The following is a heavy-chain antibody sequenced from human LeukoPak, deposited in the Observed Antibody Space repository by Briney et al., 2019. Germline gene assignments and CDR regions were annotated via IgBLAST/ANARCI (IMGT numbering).Heavy chain of an antibody. CDR1: GDSISSYY. Sequence: PSETLSLTCTVSGDSISSYYWSWIRQPPGKGLEWIGEINHSGSTNYNPSLKSRVTISVDTSKNQFSLKLSSVTAADTAVYHCARQNEFDSSGYCGGSANGIDPWGQGTLVTVSS. CDR3: ARQNEFDSSGYCGGSANGIDP. V-gene: IGHV4-34*01. CDR2: INHSGST. D-gene: IGHD3-22*01. J-gene: IGHJ5*02.